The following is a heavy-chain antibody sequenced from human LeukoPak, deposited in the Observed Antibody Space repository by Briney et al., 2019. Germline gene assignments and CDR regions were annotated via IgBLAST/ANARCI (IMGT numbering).Heavy chain of an antibody. D-gene: IGHD6-13*01. J-gene: IGHJ1*01. Sequence: GGSLRLSCAASGFTVSSNYMSWVRQAPGKGLEWVSVIYSGGSTYYADSVKGRFTISRDNSKNTLYLQMNSLRAGDTAVYYCAIGYSSSWAGYFQHWGQGTLVTVSS. CDR2: IYSGGST. CDR1: GFTVSSNY. V-gene: IGHV3-53*01. CDR3: AIGYSSSWAGYFQH.